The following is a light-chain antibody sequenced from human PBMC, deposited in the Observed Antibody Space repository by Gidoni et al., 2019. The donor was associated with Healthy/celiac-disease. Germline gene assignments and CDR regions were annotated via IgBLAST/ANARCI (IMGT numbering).Light chain of an antibody. Sequence: QSALTQPAPVSGSPGQSITISCTGTSSDVGSYNLVSWYQQPPGNAPKLMIYEVSKPPSGVSNRFSGSKSGNTASLTISGLQAEDEADYYCCSYAGSYVVFGGGTKLTVL. V-gene: IGLV2-23*02. J-gene: IGLJ2*01. CDR1: SSDVGSYNL. CDR3: CSYAGSYVV. CDR2: EVS.